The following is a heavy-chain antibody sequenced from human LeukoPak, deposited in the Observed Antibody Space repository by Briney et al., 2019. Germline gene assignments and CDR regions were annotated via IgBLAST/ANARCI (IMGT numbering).Heavy chain of an antibody. Sequence: LSGGSLRLSCAASGFTFSSYAMSWVRQAPGKGLEWVSDISGSGGSTYYADSVKGRFTISRDNSKNTLYLQMNSLRAEDTAVYYCAKAGQLERRLVPWFDPWGQGTLVTVSS. J-gene: IGHJ5*02. CDR2: ISGSGGST. CDR3: AKAGQLERRLVPWFDP. D-gene: IGHD1-1*01. CDR1: GFTFSSYA. V-gene: IGHV3-23*01.